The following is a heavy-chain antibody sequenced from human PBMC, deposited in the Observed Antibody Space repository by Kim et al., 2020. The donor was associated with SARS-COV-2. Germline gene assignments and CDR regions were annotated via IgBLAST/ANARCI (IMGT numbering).Heavy chain of an antibody. V-gene: IGHV4-39*07. CDR2: IYYSGST. D-gene: IGHD2-2*01. CDR1: GGSISSSSYY. CDR3: ASQLTTYYYYYGMDV. Sequence: SETLSLTCTVSGGSISSSSYYWGWIRQPPGKGLEWIGSIYYSGSTYYNPSLKSRVTISVDTSKNQFSLKLSSVTAADTAVYYCASQLTTYYYYYGMDVWGQGTTVTVSS. J-gene: IGHJ6*02.